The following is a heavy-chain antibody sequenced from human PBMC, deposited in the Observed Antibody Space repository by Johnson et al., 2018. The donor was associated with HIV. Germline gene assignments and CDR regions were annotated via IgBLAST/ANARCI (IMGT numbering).Heavy chain of an antibody. J-gene: IGHJ3*02. CDR2: IYSGGST. CDR1: GFTVSSNY. Sequence: EQLVESGGGVVQPGGSLRLSCAASGFTVSSNYMSWVRQAPGKGLEWVSVIYSGGSTYYADSVQGRFTLSRDNSKNTLYLQMNSLRAEDTAVYYCAAPRESRIGYDLDAFDIWGQGTMVTVSS. CDR3: AAPRESRIGYDLDAFDI. D-gene: IGHD5-12*01. V-gene: IGHV3-66*01.